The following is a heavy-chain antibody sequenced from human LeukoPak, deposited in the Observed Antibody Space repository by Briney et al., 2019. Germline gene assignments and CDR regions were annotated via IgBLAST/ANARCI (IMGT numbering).Heavy chain of an antibody. J-gene: IGHJ4*02. CDR3: ARQPDLITMIVESYYFDY. Sequence: GASVKVSCKASGYTFTSYYMHWVRQAPGQGLEWMGIINPSGGSTSYAQKFQGRVTMTRDTSTSTVYMELSSLRSEDTAAYYCARQPDLITMIVESYYFDYWGQGTLVTVSS. V-gene: IGHV1-46*01. CDR2: INPSGGST. D-gene: IGHD3-22*01. CDR1: GYTFTSYY.